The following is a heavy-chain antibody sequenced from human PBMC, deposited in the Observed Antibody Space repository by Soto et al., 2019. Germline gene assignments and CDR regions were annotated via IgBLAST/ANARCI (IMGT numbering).Heavy chain of an antibody. CDR3: ARNRPFFGHTFDP. CDR1: GGSISSGGYS. Sequence: KPSETLSLTXAVSGGSISSGGYSWSWIRQPPGKGLEWIGYIYHSGSTYYNPSLKSRVTISVDRSKNQFSLKLSSVTAADTAVYYCARNRPFFGHTFDPWGQGTLVTVSS. D-gene: IGHD3-3*01. V-gene: IGHV4-30-2*01. CDR2: IYHSGST. J-gene: IGHJ5*02.